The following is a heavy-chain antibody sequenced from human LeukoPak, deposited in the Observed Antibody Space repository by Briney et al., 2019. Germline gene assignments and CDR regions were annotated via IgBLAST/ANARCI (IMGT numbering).Heavy chain of an antibody. CDR2: INPNSGGT. D-gene: IGHD6-19*01. J-gene: IGHJ3*01. CDR1: GYTFTGYY. V-gene: IGHV1-2*04. Sequence: ASVKVSCKASGYTFTGYYMHWVRQAPGQGLEWMGWINPNSGGTNYAQKFQGWVTMTRDTSISTAYMELSSLTLDDRAVYYCAREGYSSGRAGIFDLWGPGTTVTVSS. CDR3: AREGYSSGRAGIFDL.